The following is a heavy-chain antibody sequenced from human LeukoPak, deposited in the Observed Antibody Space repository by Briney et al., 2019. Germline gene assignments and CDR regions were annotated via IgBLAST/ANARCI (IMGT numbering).Heavy chain of an antibody. CDR2: LRGDGET. D-gene: IGHD3-16*01. CDR1: GFIFSNYA. J-gene: IGHJ4*01. CDR3: AKASWVSSADAVL. Sequence: PGGSLRLSCAASGFIFSNYAMSWVRQTPARGLEWVSSLRGDGETFYADSVKGRFTLSRDHSRSTVYLQLNNLRVEDTAVYYCAKASWVSSADAVLWGQGTPVTVSS. V-gene: IGHV3-23*01.